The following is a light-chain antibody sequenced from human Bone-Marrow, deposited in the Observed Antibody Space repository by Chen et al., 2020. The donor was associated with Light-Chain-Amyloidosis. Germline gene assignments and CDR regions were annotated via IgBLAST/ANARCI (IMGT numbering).Light chain of an antibody. V-gene: IGKV1-6*01. J-gene: IGKJ1*01. CDR1: QGIRND. CDR3: LQDYSHPWT. Sequence: AIQMTQSPSSLSASVGDRVTITCRASQGIRNDVGWYQQKPGQAPKLLIYVASNLESGVPSRFSGSGSGTDFTLTISSLQPEDFATYYCLQDYSHPWTFGQGTKVEIK. CDR2: VAS.